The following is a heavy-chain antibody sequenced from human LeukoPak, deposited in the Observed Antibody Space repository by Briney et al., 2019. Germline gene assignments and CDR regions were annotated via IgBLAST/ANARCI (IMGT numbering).Heavy chain of an antibody. J-gene: IGHJ4*02. D-gene: IGHD2-15*01. Sequence: GGSLRLSCAASGFTFSNYWMSWVRQAPGKGLEWVANIKDDGSGKYYVDSLKGRFTISRDNAKNSLYLQMNSLRAEDTAVYYCARDSDIHCSGGRCTNFDYWGQGTLVTVSS. CDR3: ARDSDIHCSGGRCTNFDY. CDR2: IKDDGSGK. CDR1: GFTFSNYW. V-gene: IGHV3-7*01.